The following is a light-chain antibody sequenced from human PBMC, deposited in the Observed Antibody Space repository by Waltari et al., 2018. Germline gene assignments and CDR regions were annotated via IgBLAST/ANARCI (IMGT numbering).Light chain of an antibody. CDR2: GAS. V-gene: IGKV3-15*01. J-gene: IGKJ5*01. CDR1: QSVSSN. CDR3: QQYNNWPPFT. Sequence: EIVMTQSPATLSVSPGERATLSCRASQSVSSNLAWYQQKPGQAPRLLIYGASTRATGIPARFSGSGSGTEFNITISSLQSEYFAVYYGQQYNNWPPFTFGQGTRLEIK.